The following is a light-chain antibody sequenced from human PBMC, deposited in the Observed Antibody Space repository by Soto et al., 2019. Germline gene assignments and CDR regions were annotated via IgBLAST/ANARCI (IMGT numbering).Light chain of an antibody. Sequence: EIVLTQSPGTLSLSPGERATLSCRASQSVVSNFLAWYQQKPGQAPRLLIYDASTRVTGIPDRFSGSVSGTDFTLNISRLEPEDFAVYYCQQVDNSLSLSPFGQGTKLEIK. CDR1: QSVVSNF. CDR3: QQVDNSLSLSP. V-gene: IGKV3-20*01. CDR2: DAS. J-gene: IGKJ2*01.